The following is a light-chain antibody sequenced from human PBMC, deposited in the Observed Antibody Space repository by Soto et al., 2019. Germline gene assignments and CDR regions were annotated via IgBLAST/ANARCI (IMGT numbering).Light chain of an antibody. CDR1: ISDIGGYNY. CDR3: CSYTITSTTFV. Sequence: QSVLTQPSSLSGSPGQSITISCTGTISDIGGYNYVSWYQQHPGKAPKLVISEVTNRPSGVSNRFSGSKSGNTASLTISGLQTEDEADYYCCSYTITSTTFVYRTGTKVTVL. V-gene: IGLV2-14*01. J-gene: IGLJ1*01. CDR2: EVT.